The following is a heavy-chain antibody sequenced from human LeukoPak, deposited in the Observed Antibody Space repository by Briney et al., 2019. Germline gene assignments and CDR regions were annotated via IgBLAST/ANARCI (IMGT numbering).Heavy chain of an antibody. CDR1: GFTFSSSW. D-gene: IGHD4-17*01. J-gene: IGHJ4*02. CDR3: ASKAVTYYYDY. CDR2: INNDGSGT. Sequence: PGGSLRLSCAASGFTFSSSWMTWVRQAPGKGREWVANINNDGSGTYYVDSVEGRFTISRDNAKNSLFLQMNSLRAEDTAVYYCASKAVTYYYDYWGQGTLVIVSS. V-gene: IGHV3-7*05.